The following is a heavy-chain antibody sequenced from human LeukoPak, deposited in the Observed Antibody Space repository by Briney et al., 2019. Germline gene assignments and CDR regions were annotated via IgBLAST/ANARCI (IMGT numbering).Heavy chain of an antibody. J-gene: IGHJ3*02. CDR3: ARGDSSGYYYVKAFDI. V-gene: IGHV1-69*13. CDR2: IIPIFGTA. Sequence: ASVKVSCKASGGTFTSYAISWVRQAPGQGLEWMGGIIPIFGTANYAQKFQGRVTITADESPSTAYMELSSLRSEDTAVYYCARGDSSGYYYVKAFDIWGQGTMVTVSS. D-gene: IGHD3-22*01. CDR1: GGTFTSYA.